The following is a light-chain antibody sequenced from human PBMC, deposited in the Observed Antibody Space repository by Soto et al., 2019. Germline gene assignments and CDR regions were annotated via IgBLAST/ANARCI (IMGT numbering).Light chain of an antibody. CDR1: QGISSTY. V-gene: IGKV3-20*01. CDR3: QRYVPSSYT. J-gene: IGKJ2*01. CDR2: VSS. Sequence: EIVLTQSAGTLSVSPWERATLSCRASQGISSTYLAWYQQKPGQASRLLIYVSSSSASGIPDRFSGSGSGTDFTLTISRLEPEDFAVYYCQRYVPSSYTFGQGTKVDIK.